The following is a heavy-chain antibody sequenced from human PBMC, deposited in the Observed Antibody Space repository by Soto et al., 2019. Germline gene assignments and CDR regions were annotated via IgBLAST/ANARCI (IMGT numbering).Heavy chain of an antibody. CDR3: ARAGGLGAVATDY. D-gene: IGHD6-19*01. J-gene: IGHJ4*02. CDR2: INHSGST. CDR1: GFTFSSYA. Sequence: PGGSLRLSCAASGFTFSSYAMHWVRQPPGKGLEWIGEINHSGSTNYNPSLKSRVTISVDRSKNQFSLKLSSVTAADTAVYYCARAGGLGAVATDYWGQGTLVTVSS. V-gene: IGHV4-34*01.